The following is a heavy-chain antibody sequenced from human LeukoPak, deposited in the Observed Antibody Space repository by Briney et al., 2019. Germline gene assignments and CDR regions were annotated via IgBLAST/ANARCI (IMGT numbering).Heavy chain of an antibody. J-gene: IGHJ4*02. CDR1: GGSFSGYY. CDR2: INHSGST. Sequence: SETLSLTCPVYGGSFSGYYWSWIRQPPGKGLEWIGEINHSGSTNYNPSLKSRVTISVDTSKNQFSLKLSSVTAADTAVYYCARGRRDDYVWGSYRRDYWGQGTLVTVSS. D-gene: IGHD3-16*02. CDR3: ARGRRDDYVWGSYRRDY. V-gene: IGHV4-34*01.